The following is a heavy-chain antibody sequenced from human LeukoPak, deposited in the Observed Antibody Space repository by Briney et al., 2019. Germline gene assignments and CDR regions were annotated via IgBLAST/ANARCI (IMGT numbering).Heavy chain of an antibody. D-gene: IGHD3-16*01. J-gene: IGHJ4*02. V-gene: IGHV3-23*01. CDR1: GFTFSSYA. CDR2: ISGSGGST. Sequence: GGSLRLSCAASGFTFSSYAMSWVRQAPGKGLEWVSAISGSGGSTYYADSVKGRFTISRDNSRDTLYLQMDSLRAEDTAVYYCAKGYYDYVWGSYYFDYWGQGTLVTVSS. CDR3: AKGYYDYVWGSYYFDY.